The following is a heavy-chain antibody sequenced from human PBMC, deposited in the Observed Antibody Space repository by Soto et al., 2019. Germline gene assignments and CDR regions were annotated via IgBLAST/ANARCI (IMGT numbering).Heavy chain of an antibody. J-gene: IGHJ5*01. V-gene: IGHV4-31*03. CDR2: IYYSVST. D-gene: IGHD1-26*01. CDR1: GGSISSGGYY. Sequence: QVQLQESGPGLVKPSQTLSLTCSVSGGSISSGGYYWSWIRQHPEKGLEWIGYIYYSVSTNYNPPLTSRVIISVDTSSTRFSLDLSSVTAADTAIYYCARHSASWQWFDYWGQGTLVTVSS. CDR3: ARHSASWQWFDY.